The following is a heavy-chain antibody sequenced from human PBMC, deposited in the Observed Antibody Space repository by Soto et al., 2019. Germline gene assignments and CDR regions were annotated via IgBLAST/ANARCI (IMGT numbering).Heavy chain of an antibody. CDR1: GYTFSTYS. D-gene: IGHD2-21*02. CDR2: ISGYNGNT. Sequence: QVQLVQSGAEVKKPGASVKVSCKASGYTFSTYSFSWVRQAPGQGLEWIGWISGYNGNTNYAQKFQGRVTLTTDTSTGTAYMELRSLRSDDTAVYYCARETAFYYGPFDYWGQGTLVTVSS. J-gene: IGHJ4*02. V-gene: IGHV1-18*04. CDR3: ARETAFYYGPFDY.